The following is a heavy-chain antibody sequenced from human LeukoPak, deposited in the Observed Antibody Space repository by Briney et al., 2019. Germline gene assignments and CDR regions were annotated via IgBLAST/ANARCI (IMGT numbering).Heavy chain of an antibody. CDR2: IYYSGST. J-gene: IGHJ5*02. D-gene: IGHD1-26*01. CDR1: GGSISSYY. CDR3: ARVDSGSYHWYFDP. Sequence: SETLSLTCTVSGGSISSYYWSWIRQPPGKGLEWIGYIYYSGSTNYNPSLKSRVTISVDTSKNQFSLKLSSVTAADTAVYYCARVDSGSYHWYFDPWGQGTLVTVSS. V-gene: IGHV4-59*01.